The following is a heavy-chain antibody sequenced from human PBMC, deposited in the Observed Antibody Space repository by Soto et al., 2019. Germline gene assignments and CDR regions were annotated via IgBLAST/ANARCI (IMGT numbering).Heavy chain of an antibody. CDR3: ARDIAAGDH. CDR1: GYTFTHYY. J-gene: IGHJ4*02. V-gene: IGHV1-46*01. Sequence: QVQLVQSGAEVKKPGASVKVSCRTSGYTFTHYYIHWVRQAPGQGVEWLGIINPASGSTNYAQKFQGRVTLTMDTSTTTGYMELSGLRAEDTAIFYCARDIAAGDHWGQGTLVTVSS. CDR2: INPASGST. D-gene: IGHD6-13*01.